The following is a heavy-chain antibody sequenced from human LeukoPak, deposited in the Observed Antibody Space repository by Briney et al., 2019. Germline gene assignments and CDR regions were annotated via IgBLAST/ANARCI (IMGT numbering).Heavy chain of an antibody. J-gene: IGHJ6*02. Sequence: PGTSLRLSCAASGFTFSRYGMHWVRQAPGKGLEWVAVIWSDGNNKEHGDSVKGRFTISRDNSKNTLYLQMNSLRAVDTAMYYCARDYCSSISCMDAWGQGTTVTVSS. CDR3: ARDYCSSISCMDA. CDR2: IWSDGNNK. D-gene: IGHD2-2*01. CDR1: GFTFSRYG. V-gene: IGHV3-33*01.